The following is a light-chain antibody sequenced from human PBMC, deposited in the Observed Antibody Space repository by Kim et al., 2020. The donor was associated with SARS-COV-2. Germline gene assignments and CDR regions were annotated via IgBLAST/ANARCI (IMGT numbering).Light chain of an antibody. CDR3: HARGSSGKQLGV. V-gene: IGLV3-19*01. CDR1: SLRSYY. Sequence: SSELTQDPAVSVALGQTVRITCQGDSLRSYYAGWYQQKPGQAPVLVIHGKNNRPSGIPDRFSGSSSGHTASLTITGAQAEDEADYYCHARGSSGKQLGVFGAGTKVTVL. CDR2: GKN. J-gene: IGLJ1*01.